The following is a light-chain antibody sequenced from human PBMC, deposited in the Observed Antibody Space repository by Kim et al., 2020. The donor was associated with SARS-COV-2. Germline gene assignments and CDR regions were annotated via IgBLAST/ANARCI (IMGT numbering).Light chain of an antibody. J-gene: IGKJ4*01. CDR3: QQSYRTPLT. Sequence: ASVGDRVTITCRPSQNISNNLNWYQQKSGEPPKLLIFAASNLQRGVPSWFSASGSGTNFTLTISSLQPEDFATYYCQQSYRTPLTFGGGTKVDIK. CDR2: AAS. V-gene: IGKV1-39*01. CDR1: QNISNN.